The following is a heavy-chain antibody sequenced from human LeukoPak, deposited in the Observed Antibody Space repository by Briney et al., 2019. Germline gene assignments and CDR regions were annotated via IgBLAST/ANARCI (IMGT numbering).Heavy chain of an antibody. J-gene: IGHJ4*02. CDR3: ARHGTYYYDSSGYFFFDY. CDR2: IYYSGST. D-gene: IGHD3-22*01. CDR1: GGSISSYY. Sequence: SETLSLTCIVSGGSISSYYWSWIRQPPGKGLEWIGYIYYSGSTNYNPSLKSRVTISVDTSKNQFSLKLSSVTAADTAVYYCARHGTYYYDSSGYFFFDYWGQGTLVTVSS. V-gene: IGHV4-59*08.